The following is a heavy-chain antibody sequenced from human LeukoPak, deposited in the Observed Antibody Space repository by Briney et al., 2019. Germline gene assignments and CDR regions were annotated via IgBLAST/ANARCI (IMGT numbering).Heavy chain of an antibody. CDR1: GYTLTELS. Sequence: ASVKVSCKVSGYTLTELSMHWVRQAPGKGLEWMGGFDPEDGETIYAQKFQGRVTMTEDTSTDTAYMELSSLRSKDTAVYYCATAGYSSGWPFDYWGQGTLVTVSS. J-gene: IGHJ4*02. CDR3: ATAGYSSGWPFDY. D-gene: IGHD6-19*01. CDR2: FDPEDGET. V-gene: IGHV1-24*01.